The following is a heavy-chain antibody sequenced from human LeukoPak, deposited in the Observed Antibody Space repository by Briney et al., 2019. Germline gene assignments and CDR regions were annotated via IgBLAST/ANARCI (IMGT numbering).Heavy chain of an antibody. V-gene: IGHV1-69*04. J-gene: IGHJ3*02. CDR3: ARSIPLYCSSTSCYTGAFDI. D-gene: IGHD2-2*02. CDR1: GGTFSSYA. Sequence: ASVKVSCKASGGTFSSYAIGWVRQAPGQGLEWMGRIIPILGIANYAQKFQGRVTITADKSTSTAYMELSSLRSEDTAVYYCARSIPLYCSSTSCYTGAFDIWGQGTMVTVSS. CDR2: IIPILGIA.